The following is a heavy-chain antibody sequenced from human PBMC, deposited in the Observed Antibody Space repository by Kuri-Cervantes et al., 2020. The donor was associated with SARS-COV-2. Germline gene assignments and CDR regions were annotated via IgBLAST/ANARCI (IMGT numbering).Heavy chain of an antibody. CDR3: ARINPRTTGWYDFDY. J-gene: IGHJ4*02. Sequence: SCPTLVKPTQTLTLTCTFSDFSLNTYGMRVSWIRQPPGKALEWLARIDWDDDKFYSPSLRTRLTISKDSSKNQVVLTMTNMDPVDTATYYCARINPRTTGWYDFDYWGQGTLVTVSS. V-gene: IGHV2-70*04. CDR2: IDWDDDK. D-gene: IGHD6-19*01. CDR1: DFSLNTYGMR.